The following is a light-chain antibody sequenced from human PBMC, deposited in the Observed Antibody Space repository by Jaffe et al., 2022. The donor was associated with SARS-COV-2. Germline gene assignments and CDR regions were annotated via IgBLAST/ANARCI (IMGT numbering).Light chain of an antibody. CDR1: SSNIGAGYD. V-gene: IGLV1-40*01. CDR3: QSYDSSLSGHV. Sequence: QSVLTQPPSVSGAPGQRVTISCNGSSSNIGAGYDVHWYQQVPGTAPKLLIYGNSNRPSGVPDRFSGSKSGTSASLAISGLQDDDEADYYCQSYDSSLSGHVFGSGTKVTV. CDR2: GNS. J-gene: IGLJ1*01.